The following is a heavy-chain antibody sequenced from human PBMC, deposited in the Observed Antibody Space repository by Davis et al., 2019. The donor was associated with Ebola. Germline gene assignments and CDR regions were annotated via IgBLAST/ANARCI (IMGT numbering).Heavy chain of an antibody. CDR1: GYTFTSYY. Sequence: ASVKVSCKASGYTFTSYYMHWVRQAPGQGLEWMGIINPSGGSTSYAQKFQGRVTMTRDTSTSTVYMELGSLRSEDTAVYYCAREVVVVVAANSQYYYGMDVWGKGTTVTVSS. V-gene: IGHV1-46*01. D-gene: IGHD2-15*01. CDR2: INPSGGST. J-gene: IGHJ6*04. CDR3: AREVVVVVAANSQYYYGMDV.